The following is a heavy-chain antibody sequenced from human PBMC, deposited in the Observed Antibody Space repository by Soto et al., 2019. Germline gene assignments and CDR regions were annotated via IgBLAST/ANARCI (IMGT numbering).Heavy chain of an antibody. D-gene: IGHD6-13*01. J-gene: IGHJ5*02. CDR2: INPSGGST. Sequence: QVQLVQSGAEVRKLGASVKISCRAAGYTLTSRYMHWVRQAPGQGLEWVGIINPSGGSTSYAQKFKGRVTMTRDTSASTVYMEVSSLSSADTAVYFCARGPPSYEESWYDYFDTWGQGTLVTVSS. V-gene: IGHV1-46*01. CDR1: GYTLTSRY. CDR3: ARGPPSYEESWYDYFDT.